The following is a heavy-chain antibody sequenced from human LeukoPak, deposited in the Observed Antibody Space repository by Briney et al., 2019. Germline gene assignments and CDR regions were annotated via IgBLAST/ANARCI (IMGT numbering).Heavy chain of an antibody. CDR3: ARDPYSKIFGG. CDR1: GLTVNNNY. J-gene: IGHJ4*02. CDR2: ITGGDDT. D-gene: IGHD3-3*01. Sequence: PGRSLRLSCAASGLTVNNNYMSWVRQAPGRGLQWVSLITGGDDTYYADSVKGRFTISRDNSKSTLYLQMNSLRPDDTAVYYCARDPYSKIFGGWGQGTLVTVSS. V-gene: IGHV3-66*02.